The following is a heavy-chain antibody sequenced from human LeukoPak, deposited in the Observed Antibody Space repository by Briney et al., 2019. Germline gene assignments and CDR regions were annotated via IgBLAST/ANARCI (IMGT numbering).Heavy chain of an antibody. CDR3: AKGFEYQLPDLTILDY. CDR2: ISGSGGST. D-gene: IGHD2-2*01. V-gene: IGHV3-23*01. Sequence: GGSLRLSCAASGFTFSSYAMNWVRQAPGKGLEWVSGISGSGGSTHYADSVKGRFTISRDNSKKMLYLHMNSLRAEDTAVYYCAKGFEYQLPDLTILDYWGQGTLVTVSP. J-gene: IGHJ4*02. CDR1: GFTFSSYA.